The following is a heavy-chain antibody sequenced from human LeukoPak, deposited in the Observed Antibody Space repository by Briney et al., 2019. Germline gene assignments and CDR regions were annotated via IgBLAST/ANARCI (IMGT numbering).Heavy chain of an antibody. CDR3: ARTNGMTIFGVPRDY. J-gene: IGHJ4*02. V-gene: IGHV3-30*04. D-gene: IGHD3-3*01. CDR1: GFTFSSYA. CDR2: ISYDGSNK. Sequence: GRSLRLSCAASGFTFSSYAMHWVRQAPGKGLEWVGVISYDGSNKYYADSVKGRFTISRDNSKNTLYLQMNSLRAEDTAVYYCARTNGMTIFGVPRDYWGQGTLVTVSS.